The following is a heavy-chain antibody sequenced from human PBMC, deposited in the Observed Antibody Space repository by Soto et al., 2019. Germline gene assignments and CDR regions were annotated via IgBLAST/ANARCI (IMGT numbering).Heavy chain of an antibody. CDR2: ISAYNGNT. CDR1: GYTFTSYG. D-gene: IGHD2-15*01. V-gene: IGHV1-18*01. CDR3: ARHVVVVAATPYYYYYYMDV. J-gene: IGHJ6*03. Sequence: ASVKVSCKASGYTFTSYGISWVRQAPGQGLEWMGWISAYNGNTNYAQKLQGRVTMTTDTSTSTAYMELRSLRSDDTAMYYCARHVVVVAATPYYYYYYMDVWGKGTTVTVSS.